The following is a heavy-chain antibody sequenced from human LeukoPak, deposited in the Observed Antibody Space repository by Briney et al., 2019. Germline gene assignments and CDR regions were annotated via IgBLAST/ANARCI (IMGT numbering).Heavy chain of an antibody. CDR1: GFTFSSYA. CDR3: AREMITFGGVIASPFDY. V-gene: IGHV3-30-3*01. J-gene: IGHJ4*02. Sequence: GGSLRLSCAASGFTFSSYAMHWVRQAPGKGLEWVAVISYDGSNKYYADSVKGRFTISRDNSKNTLYLQMNSLRAEDTAVYYCAREMITFGGVIASPFDYWGQGTLVTVSS. D-gene: IGHD3-16*02. CDR2: ISYDGSNK.